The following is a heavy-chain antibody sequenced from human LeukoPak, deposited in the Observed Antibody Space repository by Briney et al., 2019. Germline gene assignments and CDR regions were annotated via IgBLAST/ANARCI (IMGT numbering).Heavy chain of an antibody. CDR2: VSYSGFT. J-gene: IGHJ4*02. CDR3: ARPTGGLPLFDY. CDR1: RGSLSSHS. D-gene: IGHD3-10*01. V-gene: IGHV4-59*11. Sequence: PSETLSLTCTVSRGSLSSHSWSWIRQPPGKGLDWVGSVSYSGFTKYNPSLERRVSISVDTSKDQFSLRLSSVTAADTAFYYCARPTGGLPLFDYWGQGPPVTVS.